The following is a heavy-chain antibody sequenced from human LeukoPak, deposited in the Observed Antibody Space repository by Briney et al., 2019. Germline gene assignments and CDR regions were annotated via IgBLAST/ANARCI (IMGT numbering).Heavy chain of an antibody. Sequence: PSETLSLTCTVSGGSISSYYWSWIRQPPGKGLEWIGYIYYSGSTNYKPSLKSRGTISVDTSKNQFSLKLSSVTAADTAVYYCARLPWTEYYYMDVWGKGTTVTVSS. CDR1: GGSISSYY. CDR2: IYYSGST. D-gene: IGHD1-1*01. J-gene: IGHJ6*03. CDR3: ARLPWTEYYYMDV. V-gene: IGHV4-59*01.